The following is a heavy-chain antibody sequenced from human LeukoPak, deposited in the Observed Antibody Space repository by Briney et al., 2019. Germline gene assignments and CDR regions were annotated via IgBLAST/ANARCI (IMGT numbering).Heavy chain of an antibody. Sequence: PGGSLRLSCAASGFTFSSYDMTWVRQAPGRGLEWVPRISNDGGNTSYADSVKGRFTISRDNAKNTLYLQMNSLRAEDTAVYYCARDQNTYNSRNRMSSFDIWGQGTMVTVS. V-gene: IGHV3-74*01. CDR1: GFTFSSYD. D-gene: IGHD1-14*01. CDR2: ISNDGGNT. J-gene: IGHJ3*02. CDR3: ARDQNTYNSRNRMSSFDI.